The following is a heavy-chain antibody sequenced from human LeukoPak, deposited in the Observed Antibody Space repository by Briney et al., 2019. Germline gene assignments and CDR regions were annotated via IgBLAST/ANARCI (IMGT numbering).Heavy chain of an antibody. CDR3: AKADSSGDYFDY. V-gene: IGHV3-23*01. CDR1: GFTFSSYA. CDR2: ISGSGGST. J-gene: IGHJ4*02. D-gene: IGHD6-19*01. Sequence: GGSLRLSYAVSGFTFSSYAMSWVRQAPGKGLEWVSAISGSGGSTYYADSVKGRFTISRDNSKNTLYLQMNSLRAEDTAVYYCAKADSSGDYFDYWGQGTLVTVSS.